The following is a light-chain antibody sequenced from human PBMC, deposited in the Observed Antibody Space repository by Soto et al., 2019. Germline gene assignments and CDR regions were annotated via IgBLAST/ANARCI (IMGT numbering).Light chain of an antibody. CDR3: QHFGGTTFT. CDR1: QSVSGN. Sequence: EIVLTHSPCTLSLSPVESATLSCRASQSVSGNLAWYQQKPGQSPRLLIYGASSRATGIPDRFSGSGSGTHFTLTISRLEPGDFAVYYCQHFGGTTFTFGQGNDWRI. J-gene: IGKJ5*01. V-gene: IGKV3-20*01. CDR2: GAS.